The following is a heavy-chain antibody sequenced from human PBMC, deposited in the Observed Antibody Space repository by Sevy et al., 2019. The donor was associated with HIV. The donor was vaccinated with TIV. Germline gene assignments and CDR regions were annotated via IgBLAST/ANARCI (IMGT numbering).Heavy chain of an antibody. D-gene: IGHD3-3*01. CDR1: GGSISSDY. CDR3: ASLAISGGNYYYGMDV. V-gene: IGHV4-59*13. Sequence: SETLSLTCTVSGGSISSDYWSWIRQAPGKGLEWIGYIFYTGSTNYNPSLRSRLTISIDTSTNQFSLEVNSVTAADTAVYYCASLAISGGNYYYGMDVWGHGTTVTVSS. J-gene: IGHJ6*02. CDR2: IFYTGST.